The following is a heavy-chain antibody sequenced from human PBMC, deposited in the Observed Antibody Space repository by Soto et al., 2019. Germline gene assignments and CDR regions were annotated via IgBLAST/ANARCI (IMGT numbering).Heavy chain of an antibody. CDR3: AKSSYTILGWFDP. CDR2: ISYDGFNK. D-gene: IGHD3-16*01. CDR1: GFTFSSYG. Sequence: QVQLVESGGGVVQPGRSLRLSCAASGFTFSSYGMHWVRQAPGKGLEWVAVISYDGFNKYYADSVKGRFTTSRDNFKNTLYLQMNSLRVEDTAVYFCAKSSYTILGWFDPWGQGTLVTVSS. V-gene: IGHV3-30*18. J-gene: IGHJ5*02.